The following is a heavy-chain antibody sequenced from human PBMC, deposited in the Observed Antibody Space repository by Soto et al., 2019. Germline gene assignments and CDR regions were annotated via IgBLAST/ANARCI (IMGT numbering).Heavy chain of an antibody. D-gene: IGHD3-3*01. J-gene: IGHJ6*02. V-gene: IGHV1-8*01. Sequence: ASVKVSCKASGYTFTSYDINWVRQATGQGLEWMGWMNPNSGNTGYAQKFQGRVTMTRNTSISTAYMELSSLRSEDTAVYYCARVKVRFLEWLPLRYYYGMDVWGQGTTVTVSS. CDR1: GYTFTSYD. CDR2: MNPNSGNT. CDR3: ARVKVRFLEWLPLRYYYGMDV.